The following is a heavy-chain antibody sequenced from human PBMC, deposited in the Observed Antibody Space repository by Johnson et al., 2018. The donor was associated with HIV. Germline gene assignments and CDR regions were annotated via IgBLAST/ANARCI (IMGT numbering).Heavy chain of an antibody. V-gene: IGHV3-30*03. Sequence: QVQLVESGGGVVQPGRSLRLSCAASGFSFSNYAMDWVRQAPGKGLEWVAVVSYDGSNKNYADSVKGRFTISRDNSKNTVYLQMNSLRAEDTAVYYCARPGIAVAAAPDDDAFDIWGQGTMVTVSS. J-gene: IGHJ3*02. D-gene: IGHD6-19*01. CDR3: ARPGIAVAAAPDDDAFDI. CDR2: VSYDGSNK. CDR1: GFSFSNYA.